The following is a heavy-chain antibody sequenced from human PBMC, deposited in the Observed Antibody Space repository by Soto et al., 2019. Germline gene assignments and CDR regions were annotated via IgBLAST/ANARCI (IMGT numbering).Heavy chain of an antibody. J-gene: IGHJ5*02. CDR2: IYYSGST. V-gene: IGHV4-61*01. CDR3: ARDNGLNWFDP. CDR1: GGSFSSGIYY. D-gene: IGHD2-2*03. Sequence: SETLSLTCTVSGGSFSSGIYYWSWIRQPPGKGLEWIGYIYYSGSTNYNPSLKSRVTISVDTSKNQFSLKLSSVTAADTAVYYCARDNGLNWFDPWGQGTLVTVSS.